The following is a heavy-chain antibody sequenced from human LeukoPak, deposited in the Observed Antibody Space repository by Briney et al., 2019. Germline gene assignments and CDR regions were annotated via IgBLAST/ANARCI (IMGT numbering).Heavy chain of an antibody. V-gene: IGHV4-59*02. CDR1: GGSVSSYY. CDR2: IHNSGST. Sequence: PSETLSLTCTVSGGSVSSYYWNWIRQPPGKGLEWIGYIHNSGSTNYNPSLKSRVTISVDTSKNQFSLKLSSVTAADTAVYYCARGRPVLLWFRELHWFDPWGQGTLVTVSS. J-gene: IGHJ5*02. D-gene: IGHD3-10*01. CDR3: ARGRPVLLWFRELHWFDP.